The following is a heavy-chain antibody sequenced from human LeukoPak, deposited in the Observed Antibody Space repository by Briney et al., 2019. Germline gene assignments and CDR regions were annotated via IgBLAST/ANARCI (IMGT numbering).Heavy chain of an antibody. CDR3: AKDRWVVVVPAAIPYYFDY. V-gene: IGHV3-23*01. CDR1: GFTFSSYG. CDR2: ISGSGGST. J-gene: IGHJ4*02. D-gene: IGHD2-2*01. Sequence: GGSLSLSCAASGFTFSSYGMSWVRQAPGKGLEWVSAISGSGGSTYYADSVKGRFTISRDNSKNTLYLQMNSLRAEDTAVYYCAKDRWVVVVPAAIPYYFDYWGQGTLVTVSS.